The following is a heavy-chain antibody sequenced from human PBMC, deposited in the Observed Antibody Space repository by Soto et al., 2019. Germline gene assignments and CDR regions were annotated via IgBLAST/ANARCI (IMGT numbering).Heavy chain of an antibody. CDR2: ISSNGGST. Sequence: GGSLRLSCAASGFTFSSYAMHWVRQAPGKGLEYVSAISSNGGSTYYANSVKGRFTISRDNSKNTLYLQMGSLRAEDMAVYYCARGPGYYFNYWGQGALVTVSS. CDR1: GFTFSSYA. V-gene: IGHV3-64*01. J-gene: IGHJ4*02. CDR3: ARGPGYYFNY.